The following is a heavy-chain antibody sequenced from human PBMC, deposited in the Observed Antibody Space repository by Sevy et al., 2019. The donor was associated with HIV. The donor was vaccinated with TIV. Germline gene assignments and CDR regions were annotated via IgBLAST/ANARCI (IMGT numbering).Heavy chain of an antibody. D-gene: IGHD3-22*01. CDR1: GFTFSNAW. V-gene: IGHV3-15*01. CDR2: IRSKAGGGTT. J-gene: IGHJ4*02. Sequence: GGSLRLSCAASGFTFSNAWMSWVRQSPGKGLEWVGRIRSKAGGGTTDYATILKGKLTISRDDSRDIPYLQLTSLETEDTAVYYCTSDHRRDGIVVVPFEYWGQGTLVTVSS. CDR3: TSDHRRDGIVVVPFEY.